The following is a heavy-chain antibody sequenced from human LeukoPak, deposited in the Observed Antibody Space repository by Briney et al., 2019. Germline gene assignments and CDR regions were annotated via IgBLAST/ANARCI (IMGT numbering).Heavy chain of an antibody. Sequence: ASVKVSCKASGYTFTSYYMHWVRQATGQGLEWMGWMNPNSGNTGYAQKFQGRVTMTRNTSISTAYMELRSLRSDDTAVYYCARDYNDFWSGYYSTYYFDYWGQGTLVTVSS. J-gene: IGHJ4*02. V-gene: IGHV1-8*02. CDR3: ARDYNDFWSGYYSTYYFDY. D-gene: IGHD3-3*01. CDR1: GYTFTSYY. CDR2: MNPNSGNT.